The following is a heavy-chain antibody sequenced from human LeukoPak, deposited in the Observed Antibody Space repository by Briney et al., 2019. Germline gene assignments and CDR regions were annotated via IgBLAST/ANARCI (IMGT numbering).Heavy chain of an antibody. J-gene: IGHJ4*02. V-gene: IGHV5-10-1*01. CDR1: GYSFTSYW. CDR2: IDPSDSYT. Sequence: PGESPKISCKGSGYSFTSYWISWVRQMPGKGLEWMGRIDPSDSYTNYSPSFQGHVTISADKSISTAYLQWSSLKASDTAMYYCARDDYGDSQFDYWGQGTLVTVSS. CDR3: ARDDYGDSQFDY. D-gene: IGHD4-17*01.